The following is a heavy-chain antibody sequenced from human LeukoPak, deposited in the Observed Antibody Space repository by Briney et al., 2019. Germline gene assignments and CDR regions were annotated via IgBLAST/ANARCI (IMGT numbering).Heavy chain of an antibody. CDR3: ARDRGSGGNHFDY. V-gene: IGHV1-2*06. CDR1: GYVFSGYY. CDR2: TNPNSGDT. Sequence: ASVKVSCKASGYVFSGYYIHWVRQAPGQGLEWMGRTNPNSGDTNYIQKFQGRVTITRDTSISTANMDLRSLKSDDTAVYYCARDRGSGGNHFDYWGQGTLVTVSS. J-gene: IGHJ4*02. D-gene: IGHD3-16*01.